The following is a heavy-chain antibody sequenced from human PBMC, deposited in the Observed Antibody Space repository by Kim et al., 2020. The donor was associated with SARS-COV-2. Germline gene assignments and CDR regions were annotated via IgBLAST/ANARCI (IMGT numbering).Heavy chain of an antibody. J-gene: IGHJ2*01. V-gene: IGHV4-59*08. CDR3: ARLTITMVRGVSPRYFDL. Sequence: SETLSPTCTVSGGSISSYYWSWIRQPPGKGLEWIGYIYYSGSTNYNPSLKSRVTISVDTSKNQFSLKLSSVTAADTAVYYCARLTITMVRGVSPRYFDLWGRGTLVTVSS. D-gene: IGHD3-10*01. CDR2: IYYSGST. CDR1: GGSISSYY.